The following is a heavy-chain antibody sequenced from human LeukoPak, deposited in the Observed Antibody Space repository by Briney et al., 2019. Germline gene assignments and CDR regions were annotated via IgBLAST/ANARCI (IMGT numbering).Heavy chain of an antibody. J-gene: IGHJ4*02. D-gene: IGHD5-12*01. CDR1: GFTFSSYG. CDR3: AKDLMAEGGYSGYGIDY. CDR2: ITGSGSA. Sequence: GGSLRLSCSASGFTFSSYGMSWVRQAPGKGLEWVPGITGSGSAYYGDSVKGRFAISRDNSKNTLYLQMNSLRAEDTAVYYCAKDLMAEGGYSGYGIDYWGQGTLVTVSS. V-gene: IGHV3-23*01.